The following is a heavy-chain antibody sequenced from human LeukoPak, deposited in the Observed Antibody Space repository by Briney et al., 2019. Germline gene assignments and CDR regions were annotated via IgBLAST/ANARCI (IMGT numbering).Heavy chain of an antibody. D-gene: IGHD5-24*01. CDR1: GYTFTGYY. J-gene: IGHJ4*02. CDR3: ATDLMDTGGYKTFDY. Sequence: ASVKVSCKASGYTFTGYYMHWVRQAPGKGLEWIGGFDPEDGETIYAQKFQGRVSMTEDTSTDTAYMELSSLRSEDTAVYYCATDLMDTGGYKTFDYWGQGTPVTVSS. CDR2: FDPEDGET. V-gene: IGHV1-24*01.